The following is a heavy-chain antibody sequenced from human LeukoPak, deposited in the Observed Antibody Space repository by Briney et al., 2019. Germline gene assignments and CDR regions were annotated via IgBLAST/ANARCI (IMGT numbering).Heavy chain of an antibody. Sequence: PSETLSLTCTVSGGSISSGNYYWSWIRQPAGKGLEWIGRIYSNGSTNYHPSIKSLPTISIDTSQNLFSLQLSSVNAAATATYYCARDYLRRMGFYYFMDVWGKGTTVTISS. D-gene: IGHD2/OR15-2a*01. CDR2: IYSNGST. CDR1: GGSISSGNYY. CDR3: ARDYLRRMGFYYFMDV. J-gene: IGHJ6*03. V-gene: IGHV4-61*02.